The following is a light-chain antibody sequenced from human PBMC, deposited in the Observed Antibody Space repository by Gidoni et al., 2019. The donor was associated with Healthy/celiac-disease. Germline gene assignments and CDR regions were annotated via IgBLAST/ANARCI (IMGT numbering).Light chain of an antibody. CDR3: QQYNNWPPWT. CDR1: QSVNGN. Sequence: EILMTQSPATLSVSPGERATLSCRASQSVNGNLAWYQQKPGQAPRLLIYGASTRATGIPARFSGSGSGTEFTLTISSLQSEDFAVYYCQQYNNWPPWTFGQGTKVEIK. V-gene: IGKV3-15*01. CDR2: GAS. J-gene: IGKJ1*01.